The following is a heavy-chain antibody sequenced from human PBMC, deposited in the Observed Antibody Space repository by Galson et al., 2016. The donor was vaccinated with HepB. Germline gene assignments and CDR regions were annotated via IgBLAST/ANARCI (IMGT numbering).Heavy chain of an antibody. J-gene: IGHJ4*02. CDR1: GFTFSSYG. CDR2: ISYHGSTT. Sequence: SLRLSCAASGFTFSSYGMHWVRQAPGKGLEWVAVISYHGSTTYYADSVKGRFTISRDNSKNTLFLQMNSLRAEDTAVYFCGKDCDSSAYYNPADYWGQGTLVTVSS. CDR3: GKDCDSSAYYNPADY. D-gene: IGHD2/OR15-2a*01. V-gene: IGHV3-30*18.